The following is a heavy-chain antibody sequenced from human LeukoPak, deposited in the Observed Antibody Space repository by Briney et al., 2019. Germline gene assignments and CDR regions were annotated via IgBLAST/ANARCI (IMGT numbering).Heavy chain of an antibody. CDR3: TTYPRLGGGDTAFVS. D-gene: IGHD2-21*02. CDR2: ISSSPSHM. J-gene: IGHJ4*02. Sequence: PGGSLRLSCAASGFIFKKYWMNWVRQAPGKGLEWVSSISSSPSHMYYADSVKGRFTISRDNAKNSLYLQMNSLRADDTAVYYCTTYPRLGGGDTAFVSWGQGTLVTVSS. V-gene: IGHV3-21*06. CDR1: GFIFKKYW.